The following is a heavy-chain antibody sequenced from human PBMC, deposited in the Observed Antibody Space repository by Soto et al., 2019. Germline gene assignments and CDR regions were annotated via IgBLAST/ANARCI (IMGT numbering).Heavy chain of an antibody. CDR2: ISYDGSNK. CDR3: AKYYDFWSGYYTGLNYYGMDV. CDR1: GCTFSSYG. Sequence: GGSLRLSCATSGCTFSSYGMHWVRQAPGKGLEWVAVISYDGSNKYYADSVKGRFTISRDNSKNTLYLQMNSLRAEDTAVYYCAKYYDFWSGYYTGLNYYGMDVWGQGTTVTVSS. J-gene: IGHJ6*02. D-gene: IGHD3-3*01. V-gene: IGHV3-30*18.